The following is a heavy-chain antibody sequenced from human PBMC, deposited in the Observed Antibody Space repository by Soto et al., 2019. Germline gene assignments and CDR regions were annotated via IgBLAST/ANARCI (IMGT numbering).Heavy chain of an antibody. V-gene: IGHV3-23*01. D-gene: IGHD3-10*01. CDR1: GFSFSSYS. CDR3: AKEYYYGSGAPFDY. Sequence: GGSLRLSCAPSGFSFSSYSMSLVRQAPGKGLEWVSAISGSGGSTYYADSVKGRFTISRDNSKNTLYLQMNSLRAEDTAVYYCAKEYYYGSGAPFDYWGQGTLVTVSS. CDR2: ISGSGGST. J-gene: IGHJ4*02.